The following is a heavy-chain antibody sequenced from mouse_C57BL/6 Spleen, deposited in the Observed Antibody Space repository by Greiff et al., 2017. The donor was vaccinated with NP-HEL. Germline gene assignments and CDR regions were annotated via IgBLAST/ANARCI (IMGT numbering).Heavy chain of an antibody. CDR1: GYTFTSYW. CDR2: IYPGSGST. Sequence: VQLQQPGAELVKPGASVKMSCKASGYTFTSYWITWVKQRPGQGLEWIGDIYPGSGSTNYNEKFKSKATLTVDTSSSTAYMQLSSLTSEDSAVYYCARTYGNYLHYFDYWGQGTTLTVSS. V-gene: IGHV1-55*01. CDR3: ARTYGNYLHYFDY. J-gene: IGHJ2*01. D-gene: IGHD2-1*01.